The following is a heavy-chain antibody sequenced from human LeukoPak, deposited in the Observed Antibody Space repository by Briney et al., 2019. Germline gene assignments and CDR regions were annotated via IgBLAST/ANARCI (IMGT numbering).Heavy chain of an antibody. V-gene: IGHV4-34*01. Sequence: SETLSLTCTVSGGSISSYYWSWIRQPPGKGLEWIGEINHSGSTNYNPSLKSRVTISVDTSKNQFSLKLSSVTAADTAVYYCASRKTKRSSGYYMDVWGKGTTVTVSS. CDR3: ASRKTKRSSGYYMDV. CDR1: GGSISSYY. CDR2: INHSGST. J-gene: IGHJ6*03. D-gene: IGHD3-10*01.